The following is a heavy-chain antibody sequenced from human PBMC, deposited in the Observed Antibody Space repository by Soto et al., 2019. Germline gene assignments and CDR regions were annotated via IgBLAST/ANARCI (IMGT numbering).Heavy chain of an antibody. CDR3: AKDQGVIRRGYLDY. CDR1: GFTFSTYG. Sequence: QVQLVESGGGVVQPGRSLRLSCVASGFTFSTYGMHWVRQAPGKGLEWVSFISYDESNKYYADSVKGRFTISRDNSKNTVSLQMNSLRAEDTAVYYCAKDQGVIRRGYLDYWGQGTLVSVSS. V-gene: IGHV3-30*18. D-gene: IGHD3-10*01. J-gene: IGHJ4*02. CDR2: ISYDESNK.